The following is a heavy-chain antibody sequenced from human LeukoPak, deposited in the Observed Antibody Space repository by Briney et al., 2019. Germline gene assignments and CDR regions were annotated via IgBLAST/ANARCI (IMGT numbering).Heavy chain of an antibody. CDR2: IWYDGSNK. V-gene: IGHV3-33*01. Sequence: PGRSLRLSCAASGFTFSSYGMHWVRQAPGKGLEWVAVIWYDGSNKYYAESVKGRFTISRDNSKNTLYLQMNSLRAEDTAVYYCAREEVVVAAILASYYGMDVWGKGTTVTVSS. CDR3: AREEVVVAAILASYYGMDV. J-gene: IGHJ6*04. D-gene: IGHD2-15*01. CDR1: GFTFSSYG.